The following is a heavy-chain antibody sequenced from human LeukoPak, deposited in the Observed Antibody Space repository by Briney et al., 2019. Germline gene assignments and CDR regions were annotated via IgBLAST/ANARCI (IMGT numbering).Heavy chain of an antibody. CDR2: INTYTGNP. J-gene: IGHJ4*02. CDR1: GYTFTSYA. Sequence: GASVKVSCKASGYTFTSYAMNWVRQAPGQGLEWMGWINTYTGNPTYAQGFTGRFVISLDTSVSTAYLQISSLKAEDTAVYYCARWDYDSSGYALYYFDYWGQGTLVTVSS. D-gene: IGHD3-22*01. V-gene: IGHV7-4-1*02. CDR3: ARWDYDSSGYALYYFDY.